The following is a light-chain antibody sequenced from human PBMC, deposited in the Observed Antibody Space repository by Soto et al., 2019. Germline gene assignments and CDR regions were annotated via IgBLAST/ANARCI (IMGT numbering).Light chain of an antibody. V-gene: IGLV1-44*01. J-gene: IGLJ7*01. CDR1: SSNIGSNT. CDR2: SND. CDR3: AAWDDRLNGFAV. Sequence: QSVLTQPPSASGTPGQRVTISCSGSSSNIGSNTVNWYQQLPGKAPKLLIYSNDQRPSGVPDRFSGSKSDTSASLAISGLQSDDEADYYCAAWDDRLNGFAVFGGGTQLTVL.